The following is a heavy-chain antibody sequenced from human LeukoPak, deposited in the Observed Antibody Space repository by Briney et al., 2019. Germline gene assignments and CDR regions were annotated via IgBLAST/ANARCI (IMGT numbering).Heavy chain of an antibody. Sequence: GGSLRLSCAASGFTFSSYAMSWVRQAPGKGLECVSTISGSGGSTYYADSVKGRFTISRDNSKNTLYLQMNSLRAEDTAVYYCASSLYSYEIDYWGQGTLVTVSS. CDR2: ISGSGGST. V-gene: IGHV3-23*01. CDR1: GFTFSSYA. CDR3: ASSLYSYEIDY. D-gene: IGHD5-18*01. J-gene: IGHJ4*02.